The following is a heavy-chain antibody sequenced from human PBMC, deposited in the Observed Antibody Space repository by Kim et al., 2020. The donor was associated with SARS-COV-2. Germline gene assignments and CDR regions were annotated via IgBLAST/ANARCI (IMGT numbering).Heavy chain of an antibody. J-gene: IGHJ4*02. CDR2: FYYSGST. V-gene: IGHV4-39*01. CDR3: ARHCLPTGRRDLIFYGSGSPPGGGFDS. Sequence: SETLSLTCTVSGASITSSNYYWGWIRQPPGKGLEWIGSFYYSGSTYYNPSLKSRVTISVDTSKNQFSLRLTSVTAADTALYYCARHCLPTGRRDLIFYGSGSPPGGGFDSWGQGTLVTVSS. CDR1: GASITSSNYY. D-gene: IGHD3-10*01.